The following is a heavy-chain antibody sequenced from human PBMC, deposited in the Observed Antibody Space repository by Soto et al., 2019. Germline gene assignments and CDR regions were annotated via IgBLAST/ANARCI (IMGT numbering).Heavy chain of an antibody. CDR2: ISGNGDST. Sequence: EVQLLESGGGLVQPGGSLRLSCAASGFTFSSFAMTWVRQAPGKGLKWVLAISGNGDSTYYADSVEGRFSISRDNSKNTVYLQMNSLRAEDTAVYYCAKDWGYWGQGTLVTVSS. V-gene: IGHV3-23*01. D-gene: IGHD3-16*01. J-gene: IGHJ4*02. CDR3: AKDWGY. CDR1: GFTFSSFA.